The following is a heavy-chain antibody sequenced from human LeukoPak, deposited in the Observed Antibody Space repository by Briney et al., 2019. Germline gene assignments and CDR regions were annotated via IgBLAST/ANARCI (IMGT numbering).Heavy chain of an antibody. J-gene: IGHJ3*02. V-gene: IGHV1-46*01. CDR3: ARDSISGDGAFDI. Sequence: ASVTVSCKASGYTFTSYYMHWVRQAPGQGLEWMGIINPSGGSTSYAQKFQGRVTMTRDTSTSTVYMELSSLRSEDTAVYYCARDSISGDGAFDIWGQGTMVTVSS. CDR2: INPSGGST. CDR1: GYTFTSYY. D-gene: IGHD1-20*01.